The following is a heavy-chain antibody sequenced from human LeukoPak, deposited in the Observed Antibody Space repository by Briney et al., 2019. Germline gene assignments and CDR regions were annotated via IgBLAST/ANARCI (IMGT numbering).Heavy chain of an antibody. Sequence: PGGSLRLSCAASGFTFSSYAMSWVRQAPGKGLEWVSAISGSGGSTYYADSVKGRFTISRDNSKDTLYLQMNSLRAEDTAVYYCAKVWRQWLVPDYWGQGTLVTVSS. CDR1: GFTFSSYA. CDR3: AKVWRQWLVPDY. CDR2: ISGSGGST. D-gene: IGHD6-19*01. J-gene: IGHJ4*02. V-gene: IGHV3-23*01.